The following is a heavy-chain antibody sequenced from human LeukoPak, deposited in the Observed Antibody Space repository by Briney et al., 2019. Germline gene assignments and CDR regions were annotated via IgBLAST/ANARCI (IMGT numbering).Heavy chain of an antibody. CDR3: ARDPYYYGSGNWFDP. D-gene: IGHD3-10*01. V-gene: IGHV1-69*13. Sequence: SVKLSCKAAGGTVSSYAISWARQAPGHGLEWMGGIIPIFGTANYAQKFQRRVTNTADEYTSTAYMELSSLRSEDTDVYYCARDPYYYGSGNWFDPWGQGTLVTVSS. J-gene: IGHJ5*02. CDR1: GGTVSSYA. CDR2: IIPIFGTA.